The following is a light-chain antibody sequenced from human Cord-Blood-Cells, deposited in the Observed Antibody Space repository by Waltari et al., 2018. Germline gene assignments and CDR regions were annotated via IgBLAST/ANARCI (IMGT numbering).Light chain of an antibody. CDR3: QVWDSSSDQVV. V-gene: IGLV3-21*04. CDR1: NIGSKS. Sequence: SYVLTQPPSVSVAPGKTARITCGGNNIGSKSVHWYQQKTGQAPVLVIYYDSDRPSGIAERFSCSNSRNTATHTSSSVGAGNEADYYWQVWDSSSDQVVFGGGTKLTVL. CDR2: YDS. J-gene: IGLJ2*01.